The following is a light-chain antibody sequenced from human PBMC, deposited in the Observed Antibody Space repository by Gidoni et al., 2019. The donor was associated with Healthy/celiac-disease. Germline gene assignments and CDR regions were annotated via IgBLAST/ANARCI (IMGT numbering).Light chain of an antibody. CDR2: WGS. CDR1: QSLLHSNGYDC. Sequence: DIVMTQSPLSLPVTPGEPASISCRSSQSLLHSNGYDCLDWYLQKPGQSPQLLIYWGSNRASGVPDRFSGSGSGTDFALKISRVEAEDVGVYYCMQALQTPYTFGQGTKLEIK. CDR3: MQALQTPYT. J-gene: IGKJ2*01. V-gene: IGKV2-28*01.